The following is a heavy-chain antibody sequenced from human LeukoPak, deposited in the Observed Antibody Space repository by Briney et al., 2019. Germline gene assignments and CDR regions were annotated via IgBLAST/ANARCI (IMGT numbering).Heavy chain of an antibody. CDR1: RFTLSNYW. Sequence: PGGSLRLSCAASRFTLSNYWMSWLRQAPGKGLEWVANIKQDGSETYYGDCVKGRFTISRDNAKNSLSLQMNSLRAEDTAVYYCARQRGSGCLDYWGQGTLVTVSS. D-gene: IGHD6-19*01. CDR3: ARQRGSGCLDY. CDR2: IKQDGSET. V-gene: IGHV3-7*01. J-gene: IGHJ4*02.